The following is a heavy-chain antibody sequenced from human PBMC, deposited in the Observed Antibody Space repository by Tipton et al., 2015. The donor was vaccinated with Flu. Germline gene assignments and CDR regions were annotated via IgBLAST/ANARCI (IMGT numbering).Heavy chain of an antibody. V-gene: IGHV3-23*01. CDR1: GFRFSSYA. D-gene: IGHD2/OR15-2a*01. J-gene: IGHJ4*02. Sequence: GSLRLSCAASGFRFSSYAMSWVRQAPGKGLEWVSAITTGGENTYNADSVRGRFTISRDNSRNTLSLQMNSLTADDTAVYYCAKGARTTGWHDWGQGTLVTVSS. CDR2: ITTGGENT. CDR3: AKGARTTGWHD.